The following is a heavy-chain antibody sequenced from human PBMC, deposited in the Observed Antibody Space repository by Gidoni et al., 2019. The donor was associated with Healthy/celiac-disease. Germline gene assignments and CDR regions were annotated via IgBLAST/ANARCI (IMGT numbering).Heavy chain of an antibody. J-gene: IGHJ4*02. Sequence: EVQLVESGGALVQPGGSPRLSCDVAGLTSRTYAMRWLRQAPGTGLDCVSAINSNGRSTYYANSIKGRFTISRGNSKNTLYLQMSNLGAEDRAVYYCARGTESGGGIDFWGLGTLVTVSA. D-gene: IGHD1-26*01. CDR2: INSNGRST. CDR3: ARGTESGGGIDF. V-gene: IGHV3-64*01. CDR1: GLTSRTYA.